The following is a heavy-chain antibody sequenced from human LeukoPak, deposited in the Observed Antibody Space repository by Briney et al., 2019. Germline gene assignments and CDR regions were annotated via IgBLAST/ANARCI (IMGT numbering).Heavy chain of an antibody. V-gene: IGHV1-69*13. CDR2: IIPFFGTA. CDR3: ASPYYYDSSGYSPGYYMDV. J-gene: IGHJ6*03. Sequence: SVKVSCKASGGTFSSYAISWVRQAPGQGLEWMGGIIPFFGTANYAQKFQGRVTITADESTSTAYMELSSLRSEDTAVYYCASPYYYDSSGYSPGYYMDVWGKGTTVTVSS. D-gene: IGHD3-22*01. CDR1: GGTFSSYA.